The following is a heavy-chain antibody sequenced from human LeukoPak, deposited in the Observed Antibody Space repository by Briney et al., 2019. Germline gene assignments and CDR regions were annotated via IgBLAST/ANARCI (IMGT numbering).Heavy chain of an antibody. D-gene: IGHD3-9*01. Sequence: GGSLRLSCAASGFTFSDYYMSWIRQAPGKGLEWVSYISSSSSYTNYADSVKGRFTISRDNAKNSLYLQMNSLRAEDTAVYYCARVPYCDILTGYPYYFDYWGQGTLVTVSS. CDR3: ARVPYCDILTGYPYYFDY. CDR1: GFTFSDYY. CDR2: ISSSSSYT. V-gene: IGHV3-11*05. J-gene: IGHJ4*02.